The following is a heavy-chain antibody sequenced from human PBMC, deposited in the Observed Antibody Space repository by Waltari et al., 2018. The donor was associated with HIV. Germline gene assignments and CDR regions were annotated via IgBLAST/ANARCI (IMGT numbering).Heavy chain of an antibody. V-gene: IGHV1-24*01. J-gene: IGHJ5*02. CDR1: GYTLSELS. CDR3: TTEGLYCSGGTCYSRFDP. CDR2: FDPEQGKT. D-gene: IGHD2-15*01. Sequence: QVPLVQSGAEVKKPGASVKVSCKVSGYTLSELSMHWVRQAPGKGLEWMGGFDPEQGKTIYAQNFQGRVTMTEDAATETAYMELSSRRSEDTAVYYCTTEGLYCSGGTCYSRFDPWGQGTLVTVSS.